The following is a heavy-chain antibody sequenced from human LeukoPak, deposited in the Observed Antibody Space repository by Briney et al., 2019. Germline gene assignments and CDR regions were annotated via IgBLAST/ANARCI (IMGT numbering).Heavy chain of an antibody. J-gene: IGHJ6*03. Sequence: SETLSLTCAVYVVSFSGYYWCWIRQPPGKGLEWIGEIHHSGSTNYNPSLKSRVTISLDTSKNQFSLKLISVTAADTAVYYCVGYSYSASGVYYYYYIDVWGKGTTVTVSS. D-gene: IGHD3-10*01. V-gene: IGHV4-34*01. CDR3: VGYSYSASGVYYYYYIDV. CDR1: VVSFSGYY. CDR2: IHHSGST.